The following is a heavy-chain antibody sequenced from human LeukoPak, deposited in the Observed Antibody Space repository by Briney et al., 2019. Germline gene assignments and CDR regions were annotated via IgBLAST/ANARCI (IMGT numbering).Heavy chain of an antibody. V-gene: IGHV1-2*02. CDR3: ARDPRGGDTYYYYYGMDV. J-gene: IGHJ6*02. CDR1: GYTFTGYY. Sequence: ASVKVSCKASGYTFTGYYMHWVRQAPGQGLEWMGWINPNSGGTNYAQKFQGRVTMTRDTSISTAYMELSRLRSDDTAVYYCARDPRGGDTYYYYYGMDVWGQGTTVTVSS. D-gene: IGHD3-16*01. CDR2: INPNSGGT.